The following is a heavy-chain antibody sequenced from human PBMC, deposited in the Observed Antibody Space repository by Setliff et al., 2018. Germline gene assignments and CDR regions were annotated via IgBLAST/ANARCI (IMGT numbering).Heavy chain of an antibody. Sequence: GASVKVSCKASGYTFTSYGISWERQAPGQGLEWMGWISAYNGNTNYAQKLQGRVTMTTDTSTSTAYMELRSLRSDDTAVYYCARDVGTSSFEVATMIVVAATDAFDIWGQGTMVTVSS. V-gene: IGHV1-18*01. CDR2: ISAYNGNT. CDR3: ARDVGTSSFEVATMIVVAATDAFDI. CDR1: GYTFTSYG. D-gene: IGHD3-22*01. J-gene: IGHJ3*02.